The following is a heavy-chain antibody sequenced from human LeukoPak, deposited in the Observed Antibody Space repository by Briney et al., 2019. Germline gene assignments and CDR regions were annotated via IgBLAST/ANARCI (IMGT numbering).Heavy chain of an antibody. D-gene: IGHD3-22*01. CDR2: INHSGST. Sequence: SETLSLTCTVSGGSISSYYWSWIRQPPGKGLEWIGEINHSGSTNYNPSLKSRVTISVDTSKNQFSLKLSSVTAADTAVYYCATNYYDSSGHWGQGTLVTVSS. CDR1: GGSISSYY. V-gene: IGHV4-34*01. CDR3: ATNYYDSSGH. J-gene: IGHJ4*02.